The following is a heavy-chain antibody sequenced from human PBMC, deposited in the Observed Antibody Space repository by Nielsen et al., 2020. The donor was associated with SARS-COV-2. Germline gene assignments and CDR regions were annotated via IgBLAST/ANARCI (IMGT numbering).Heavy chain of an antibody. D-gene: IGHD3-10*01. J-gene: IGHJ3*01. CDR1: GFTFTIYA. CDR3: AKDGVVRGDALDL. V-gene: IGHV3-23*01. Sequence: GGSLRLSCAASGFTFTIYAMAWVRRAPGRGLQWVTGVSASGGSTYYTDSVKGRFSISRDNSKNTLFLQMHSLRVEDTALYYCAKDGVVRGDALDLWGQGTMVTVSS. CDR2: VSASGGST.